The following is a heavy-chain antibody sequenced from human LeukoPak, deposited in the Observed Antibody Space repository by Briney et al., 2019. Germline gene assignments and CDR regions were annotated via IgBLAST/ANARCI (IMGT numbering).Heavy chain of an antibody. V-gene: IGHV3-53*01. Sequence: GGSLRLSCAASGFTVSSNYMSWVRQAPGKGLEWVSVIYSGGSTYYADSVKGRFTISRDNSKNTLYLQMNSLRAEDTAVYYCARERTVTGYDSPVDYWGQGTLVTVSS. D-gene: IGHD3-9*01. CDR3: ARERTVTGYDSPVDY. CDR2: IYSGGST. J-gene: IGHJ4*02. CDR1: GFTVSSNY.